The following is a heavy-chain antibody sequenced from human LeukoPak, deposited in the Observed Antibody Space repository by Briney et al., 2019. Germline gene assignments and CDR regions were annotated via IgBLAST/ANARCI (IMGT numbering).Heavy chain of an antibody. CDR3: ARTAGDWNYGSGSYSH. V-gene: IGHV4-34*01. CDR2: INHSGST. J-gene: IGHJ4*02. D-gene: IGHD3-10*01. Sequence: SETLSLTCAVYGGPFSGYYWSWIRQPPGKGLEWIGEINHSGSTNYNPSLKSRVTISVDTSKNQFSLKLSSVTAADTAVYYCARTAGDWNYGSGSYSHWGQGTLVTVSS. CDR1: GGPFSGYY.